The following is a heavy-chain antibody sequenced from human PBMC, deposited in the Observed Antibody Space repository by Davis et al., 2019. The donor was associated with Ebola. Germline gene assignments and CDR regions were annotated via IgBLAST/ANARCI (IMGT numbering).Heavy chain of an antibody. CDR2: IGWDSNTI. D-gene: IGHD3-16*01. V-gene: IGHV3-9*03. CDR3: TKGGSRTLYDGFDM. CDR1: GFNFDGYA. Sequence: SLKISCAASGFNFDGYAMHWVRQVPGKGLEWVSGIGWDSNTIGYADSVKGRFTISRDNAKKSLYLQANSLKTEDMAFYYCTKGGSRTLYDGFDMWGPGTMVTVSS. J-gene: IGHJ3*02.